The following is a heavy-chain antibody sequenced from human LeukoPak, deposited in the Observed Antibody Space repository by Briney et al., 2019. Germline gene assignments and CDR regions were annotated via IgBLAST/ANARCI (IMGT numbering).Heavy chain of an antibody. D-gene: IGHD3-10*01. V-gene: IGHV3-48*02. CDR3: ARLEYYYVSGNYYKLFDY. CDR2: ISSSGSTI. J-gene: IGHJ4*02. CDR1: GFTFSSYD. Sequence: GGSLRLSCAASGFTFSSYDMNWVRQAPGKGLEWVSDISSSGSTIYFADSVKGRFTISRDNAKNSLYLQMNSLRDEDTAVYYCARLEYYYVSGNYYKLFDYWGQGTLVTVCS.